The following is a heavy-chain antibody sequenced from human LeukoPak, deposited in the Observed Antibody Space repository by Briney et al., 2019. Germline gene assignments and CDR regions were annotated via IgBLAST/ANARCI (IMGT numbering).Heavy chain of an antibody. J-gene: IGHJ5*02. CDR2: ISSSGDTI. CDR3: ARDYWFDR. CDR1: GFTFRSYE. V-gene: IGHV3-48*03. Sequence: GGSLRLSCAASGFTFRSYEMNWVRQAPGKGLGWASYISSSGDTIYYADSVKGRFTISRDSAKNSLYLQMNSLRAEDTAIYYCARDYWFDRWGQGTLVTVSS.